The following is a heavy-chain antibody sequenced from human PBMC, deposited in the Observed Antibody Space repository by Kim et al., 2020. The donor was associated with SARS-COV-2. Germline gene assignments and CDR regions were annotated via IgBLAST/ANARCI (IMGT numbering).Heavy chain of an antibody. CDR2: IYYSGST. V-gene: IGHV4-31*03. J-gene: IGHJ4*02. Sequence: SETLSLTCTVSGGSISSGGYYWSWIRQHPGKGLEWIGYIYYSGSTYYNPSLKSRVTISVDTSKNQFSLKLSSVTAADTAVYYCARGTIFGVVTKTAFDYWGQGTLVTVSS. CDR3: ARGTIFGVVTKTAFDY. CDR1: GGSISSGGYY. D-gene: IGHD3-3*01.